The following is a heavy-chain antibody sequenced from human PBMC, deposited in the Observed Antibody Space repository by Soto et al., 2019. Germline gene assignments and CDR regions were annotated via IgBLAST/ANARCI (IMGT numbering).Heavy chain of an antibody. CDR2: INPNNGAT. V-gene: IGHV1-2*02. CDR3: ARAELERGEVGYFGMDV. J-gene: IGHJ6*02. D-gene: IGHD1-1*01. Sequence: QAQLVQSGAAVRKPGASVTVSCKASGYSFIAYFIHWVRQAPGQGFEWVGWINPNNGATNIARKFQGRVTMTRDTSISTAYMEVSRLRSDDTAVFYCARAELERGEVGYFGMDVWGQGTTVTVSS. CDR1: GYSFIAYF.